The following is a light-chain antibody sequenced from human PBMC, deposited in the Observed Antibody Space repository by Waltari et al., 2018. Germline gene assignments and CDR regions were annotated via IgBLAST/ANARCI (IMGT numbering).Light chain of an antibody. CDR2: DVG. V-gene: IGLV2-14*03. Sequence: QSALTQPASVSGSPGQSIAISCTGTSSDVGGYNSVSWYQQHPGKVPKLVIYDVGNRPSGVSNGFSGSKSGNTASLPISGLQADDEADYYCSSFTSTTTLIFGGGTKLTVL. J-gene: IGLJ2*01. CDR3: SSFTSTTTLI. CDR1: SSDVGGYNS.